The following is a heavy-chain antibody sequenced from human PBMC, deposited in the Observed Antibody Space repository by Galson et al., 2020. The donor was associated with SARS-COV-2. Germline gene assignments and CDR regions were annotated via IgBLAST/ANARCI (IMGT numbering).Heavy chain of an antibody. V-gene: IGHV4-31*01. CDR3: ARGSDPGLEFDI. J-gene: IGHJ3*02. CDR2: IYYSGST. D-gene: IGHD1-1*01. CDR1: GGSISSGGHY. Sequence: SETLSLTCTVSGGSISSGGHYWSWIRQHPGKGLEWIGYIYYSGSTYYNPSLKSLVTISVDTSKNQFSLKLSSVTAADTAVYYCARGSDPGLEFDIWGQGTMVTVSS.